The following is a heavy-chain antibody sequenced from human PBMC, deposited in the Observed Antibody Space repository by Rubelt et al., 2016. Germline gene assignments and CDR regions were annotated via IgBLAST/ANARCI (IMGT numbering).Heavy chain of an antibody. CDR1: GYTFTSYA. D-gene: IGHD5-18*01. Sequence: QVQLVQSGAEVKKPGASVKVSCKASGYTFTSYAMHWVRQYPGQRLEWMGLLNAGNGNTKYSQKFQSRVTITRDTSASTAYMELGSLRSEDTAVYYCARSKDTAMVTDADWYFDLWGRGTLVTVSS. CDR3: ARSKDTAMVTDADWYFDL. J-gene: IGHJ2*01. CDR2: LNAGNGNT. V-gene: IGHV1-3*01.